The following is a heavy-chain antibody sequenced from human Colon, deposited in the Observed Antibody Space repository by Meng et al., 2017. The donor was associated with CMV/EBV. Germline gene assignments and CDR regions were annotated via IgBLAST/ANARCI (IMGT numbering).Heavy chain of an antibody. Sequence: GGSLRLSCAASGFMFSKYGMNWVRQAPGKGLEWVSSISYGSTYVEYADSVLGRFTITRDNAETSLFLQMDSLRVEDTAVYYCAKSLVDTAMDLDEWSQETLVTVSS. CDR1: GFMFSKYG. D-gene: IGHD5-18*01. J-gene: IGHJ4*02. CDR3: AKSLVDTAMDLDE. CDR2: ISYGSTYV. V-gene: IGHV3-21*01.